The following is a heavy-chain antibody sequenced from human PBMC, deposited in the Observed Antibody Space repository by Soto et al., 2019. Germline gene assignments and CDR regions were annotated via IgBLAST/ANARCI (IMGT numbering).Heavy chain of an antibody. CDR1: GFTFSSYS. J-gene: IGHJ6*03. V-gene: IGHV3-48*01. CDR3: ASHGSGSYPTTYYYYMDV. D-gene: IGHD3-10*01. Sequence: EVQLVESGGGLVQPGGSPRLSCAASGFTFSSYSMNWVRQAPGKGLEWVSYISSSSSTIYYADSVKGRFTISRDNAKNSLYLQMNSLRAEDTAVYYCASHGSGSYPTTYYYYMDVWGKGTTVTVSS. CDR2: ISSSSSTI.